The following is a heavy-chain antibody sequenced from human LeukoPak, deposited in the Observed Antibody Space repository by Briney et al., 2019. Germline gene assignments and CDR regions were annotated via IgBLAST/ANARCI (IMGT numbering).Heavy chain of an antibody. CDR3: ARVKRGEEQCLAQGYYFDY. Sequence: PSETLSLTCTVSGGSISSYYWSWIRQPPGKGLEWIGYFYYSVSTNYNPSLKSRVTISVDTSKNQFSLKMNSVTAADTAVYYCARVKRGEEQCLAQGYYFDYWGQGTLVTVSS. D-gene: IGHD6-19*01. V-gene: IGHV4-59*08. CDR2: FYYSVST. J-gene: IGHJ4*02. CDR1: GGSISSYY.